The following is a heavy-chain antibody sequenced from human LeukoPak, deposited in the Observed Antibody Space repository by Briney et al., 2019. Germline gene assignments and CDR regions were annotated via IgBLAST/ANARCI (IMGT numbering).Heavy chain of an antibody. CDR3: ARSRSITIVGVVIPGWFDP. CDR2: FYYSGST. CDR1: GGSISNYY. Sequence: SETLSLTCTVSGGSISNYYWSWIRQPPGKGLEWIGYFYYSGSTNYNPSLKSRVTISVDTSKNQFSLKLSSVTAADTAVYYRARSRSITIVGVVIPGWFDPWGQGTLVTVSS. J-gene: IGHJ5*02. D-gene: IGHD3-3*01. V-gene: IGHV4-59*01.